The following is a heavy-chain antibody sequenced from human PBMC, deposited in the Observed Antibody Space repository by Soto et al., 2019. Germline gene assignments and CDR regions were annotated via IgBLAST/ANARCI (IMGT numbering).Heavy chain of an antibody. CDR3: AKSATVTTDYFDY. J-gene: IGHJ4*02. CDR1: GFTFSSYA. V-gene: IGHV3-23*01. Sequence: GGSLRLSCAASGFTFSSYAMSWVRQAPGKGLEWVSAISGSGASTYYADSVKGRFTISRDNSKNTLYLQMNSLRAEDTAAYYCAKSATVTTDYFDYWRQGTLVTVSS. CDR2: ISGSGAST. D-gene: IGHD4-17*01.